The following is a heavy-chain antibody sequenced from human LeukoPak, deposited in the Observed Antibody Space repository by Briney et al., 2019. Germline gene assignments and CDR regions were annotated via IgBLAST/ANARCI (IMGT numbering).Heavy chain of an antibody. CDR1: GFTFSSYG. D-gene: IGHD6-19*01. J-gene: IGHJ4*02. CDR2: IWYDGSNK. CDR3: ARDLEAVAGTGDDY. V-gene: IGHV3-33*01. Sequence: GGSLRLSCAASGFTFSSYGMHWVRQAPGKGLEWVAVIWYDGSNKYYADSVKGRFTISRDNSKNTLYLRMNSLRAEDTAVYYCARDLEAVAGTGDDYWGQGTLVTVSS.